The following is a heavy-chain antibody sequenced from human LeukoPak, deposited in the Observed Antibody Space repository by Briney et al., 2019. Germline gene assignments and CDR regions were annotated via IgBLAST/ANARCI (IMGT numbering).Heavy chain of an antibody. V-gene: IGHV1-18*01. D-gene: IGHD3-3*01. CDR3: ARYVGYDFWSGYSGSFDI. CDR1: DYTFTIYG. Sequence: GASVTVSCTASDYTFTIYGICWVRQAPGQGLEWMGWISGFNGNTHYAQKLQGRVTMTTDTSTNTAYMELRSLRSDDTAVYYCARYVGYDFWSGYSGSFDIWGQGTMVTISS. CDR2: ISGFNGNT. J-gene: IGHJ3*02.